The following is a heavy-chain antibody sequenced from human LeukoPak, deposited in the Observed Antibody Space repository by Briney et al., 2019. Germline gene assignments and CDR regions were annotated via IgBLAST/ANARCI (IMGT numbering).Heavy chain of an antibody. D-gene: IGHD3-9*01. J-gene: IGHJ4*02. CDR3: ARDDIFYHYFDY. Sequence: ASVKVSSKASGYTFTSYGISWVRQAPGQGLEWMGWISAYNGNTNYAQKLQGRVTMTTDTSTCTAYMELRSLRSDDTAVYYCARDDIFYHYFDYWGQGTLVTVSS. CDR2: ISAYNGNT. CDR1: GYTFTSYG. V-gene: IGHV1-18*04.